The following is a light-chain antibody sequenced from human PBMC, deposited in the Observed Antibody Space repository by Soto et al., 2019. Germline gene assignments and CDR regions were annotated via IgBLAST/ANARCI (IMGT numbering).Light chain of an antibody. J-gene: IGKJ2*01. Sequence: EFVLTQSPGTLSLSPGERATLSCRASQTVRNNYLAWYQQKAGQAPRLLIYSASTRAAGIPARFSGTGSETDFTLTIDSLQSEDFAVYYCQQYDNWPPYTFGQGT. CDR1: QTVRNN. CDR3: QQYDNWPPYT. V-gene: IGKV3-15*01. CDR2: SAS.